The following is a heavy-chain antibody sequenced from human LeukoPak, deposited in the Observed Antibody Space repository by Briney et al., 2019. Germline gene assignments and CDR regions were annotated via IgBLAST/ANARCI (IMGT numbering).Heavy chain of an antibody. D-gene: IGHD3-22*01. CDR1: GYSFTSYW. CDR2: IYPGDSDT. J-gene: IGHJ3*02. V-gene: IGHV5-51*01. Sequence: GESLKISCKGPGYSFTSYWIGWVRQMPGKGLEWMGIIYPGDSDTRYSPSFQGQVTFSVDKSISTAYLQWSSLKASDTAMFYCARQPYYYDSSGYHDVFDIWGQGTMVTVSS. CDR3: ARQPYYYDSSGYHDVFDI.